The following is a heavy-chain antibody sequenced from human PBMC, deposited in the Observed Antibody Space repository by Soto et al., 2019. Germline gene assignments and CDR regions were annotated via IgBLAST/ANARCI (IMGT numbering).Heavy chain of an antibody. V-gene: IGHV3-33*01. J-gene: IGHJ4*02. D-gene: IGHD5-12*01. Sequence: GGSLRLSCAASGFTFSSYGMHWVRQAPGKGLEWVAVIWYDGSNKYYADSVKGRFTISRDNSKNTLYLQMNSLRAEDTAVYYCARDRERATIVFDYWGQGTLVTVSS. CDR1: GFTFSSYG. CDR2: IWYDGSNK. CDR3: ARDRERATIVFDY.